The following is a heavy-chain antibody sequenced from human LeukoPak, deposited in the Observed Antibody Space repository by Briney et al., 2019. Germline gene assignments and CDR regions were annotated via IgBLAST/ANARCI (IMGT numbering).Heavy chain of an antibody. J-gene: IGHJ5*02. Sequence: GASVKVSCKASGYTFTSYAMHWVRQAPGQRLECMGWINTGNGNTKYSQKFQGRVTITRDTSASTAYIELSSLRSEDTAVYYCARGPLPAARYNWFDPWGQGTLVTVSS. CDR3: ARGPLPAARYNWFDP. CDR2: INTGNGNT. D-gene: IGHD2-2*01. V-gene: IGHV1-3*04. CDR1: GYTFTSYA.